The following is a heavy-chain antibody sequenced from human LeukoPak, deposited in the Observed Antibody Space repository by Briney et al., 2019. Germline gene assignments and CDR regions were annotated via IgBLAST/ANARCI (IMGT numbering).Heavy chain of an antibody. J-gene: IGHJ4*02. CDR2: ISYDGSNK. CDR3: ARDPESWYGDY. CDR1: GFTFSSYG. D-gene: IGHD6-13*01. V-gene: IGHV3-30*03. Sequence: PGGSLRLSCAASGFTFSSYGMHWVRQAPGKGLEWVAVISYDGSNKYYADSVKGRFTISRDNSKNTLYLQMNSLRADDTAVYYCARDPESWYGDYWGQGTLVTVSS.